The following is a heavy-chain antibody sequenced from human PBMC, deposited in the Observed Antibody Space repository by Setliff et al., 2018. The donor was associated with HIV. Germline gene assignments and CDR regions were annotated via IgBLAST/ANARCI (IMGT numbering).Heavy chain of an antibody. V-gene: IGHV4-31*03. J-gene: IGHJ4*01. CDR3: AREGKTALVTKYFDY. CDR2: IDYSGSA. D-gene: IGHD5-18*01. Sequence: PSETLSLTCTVSNGSISSGTYYWSWIRQYPGKGLEWIGYIDYSGSAFYNPSLESRITISRDTSKNQFSLKMNSVTAADTAVYYCAREGKTALVTKYFDYWGHGKLVTVSS. CDR1: NGSISSGTYY.